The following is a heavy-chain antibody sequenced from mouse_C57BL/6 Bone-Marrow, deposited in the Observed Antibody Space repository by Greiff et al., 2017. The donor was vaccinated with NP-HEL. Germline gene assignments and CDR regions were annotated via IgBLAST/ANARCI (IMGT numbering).Heavy chain of an antibody. D-gene: IGHD1-1*01. V-gene: IGHV1-59*01. CDR3: ARPLLLRSAWFAY. CDR1: GYTFTSYW. CDR2: IDPTDSYT. J-gene: IGHJ3*01. Sequence: VQLQQPGAELVRPGTSVKLSCKASGYTFTSYWMHWVKQRPGKGLEWIGVIDPTDSYTNYNQKFKGKATLTVDTASSTAYMQLSSLTSEDSAVYYCARPLLLRSAWFAYWGQGTLVTVSA.